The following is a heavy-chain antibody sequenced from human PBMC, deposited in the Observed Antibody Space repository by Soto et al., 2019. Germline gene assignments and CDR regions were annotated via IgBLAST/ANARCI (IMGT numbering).Heavy chain of an antibody. V-gene: IGHV4-59*01. D-gene: IGHD4-17*01. Sequence: QVQLQESGPGLVNPSETLSLTCSVSGDSISDYHWGWIRQSAGKGLEWIGYIYNSGNTNYNPSLKSRVTISIDMSTNQFSLKLNSVTAADTAVYYCGRVPISTVSTTYYFDYWGQGTLVTVSS. J-gene: IGHJ4*02. CDR3: GRVPISTVSTTYYFDY. CDR1: GDSISDYH. CDR2: IYNSGNT.